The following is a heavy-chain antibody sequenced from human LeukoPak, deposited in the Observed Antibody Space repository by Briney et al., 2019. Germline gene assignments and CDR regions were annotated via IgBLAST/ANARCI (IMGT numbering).Heavy chain of an antibody. CDR1: GLTFSGSA. D-gene: IGHD1-26*01. Sequence: PGGSLRLSCAASGLTFSGSAMHWVRQASGKGLEWVGRIRSKANSYATAYAASVKGRFTISRDDSKNTAYLQMNSLKTEDTAVYYCVVGATGGPYYFDYWGQGTLVTVSS. CDR3: VVGATGGPYYFDY. V-gene: IGHV3-73*01. J-gene: IGHJ4*02. CDR2: IRSKANSYAT.